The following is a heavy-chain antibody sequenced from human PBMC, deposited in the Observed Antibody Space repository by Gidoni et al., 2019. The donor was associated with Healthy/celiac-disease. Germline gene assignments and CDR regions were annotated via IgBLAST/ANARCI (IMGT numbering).Heavy chain of an antibody. V-gene: IGHV4-34*01. D-gene: IGHD3-10*01. CDR1: GGSLSGYY. Sequence: QVQLQQWGAGLLKPSETLSLTCAVYGGSLSGYYWSWIRQPPGKGLEWIGEINHSGSTNYNPSLKSRVTISVDTSKNQFSLKLSSVTAADTAVYYCARGGSMVRGVQRDYWGQGTLVTVSS. CDR3: ARGGSMVRGVQRDY. CDR2: INHSGST. J-gene: IGHJ4*02.